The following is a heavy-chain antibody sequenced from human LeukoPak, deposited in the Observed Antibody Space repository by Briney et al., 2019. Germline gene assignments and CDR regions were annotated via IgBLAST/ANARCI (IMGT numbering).Heavy chain of an antibody. V-gene: IGHV4-4*07. CDR1: GGSISSYY. J-gene: IGHJ6*03. CDR2: IYTSGST. Sequence: QTSETLSLTCTVSGGSISSYYWSWIRQPAGKGLEWIGRIYTSGSTNYNPSLKSRVTMSADTSKNQFSLKLSSVTAADTAVYYCARVRPEGPYYYYYMDVWGKGTTVTVSS. CDR3: ARVRPEGPYYYYYMDV.